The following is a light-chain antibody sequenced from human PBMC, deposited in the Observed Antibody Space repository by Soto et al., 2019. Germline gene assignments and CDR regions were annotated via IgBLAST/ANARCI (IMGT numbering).Light chain of an antibody. Sequence: QSVLTQSSSASASLGSSVKLTCSLSSGHSGYIIAWHQQQPGKAPRYLMKLESSGSYNKGSGVPDRFSGSSSGADRYLTISNPRSWGEGYYYCETWDRNTRVFGGGAQVT. V-gene: IGLV4-60*03. CDR2: LESSGSY. J-gene: IGLJ3*02. CDR3: ETWDRNTRV. CDR1: SGHSGYI.